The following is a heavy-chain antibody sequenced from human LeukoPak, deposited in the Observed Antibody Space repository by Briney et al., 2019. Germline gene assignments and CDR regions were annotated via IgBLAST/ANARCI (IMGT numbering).Heavy chain of an antibody. CDR1: GFTFSSYS. CDR2: ISTSSSYI. D-gene: IGHD6-19*01. J-gene: IGHJ4*02. V-gene: IGHV3-21*01. CDR3: ARGRKYSSGWYFDY. Sequence: GGSLRLSCAASGFTFSSYSMNWVRQAPGKGLEWVSFISTSSSYIHNADSVKGRFTISRDNAENSLYLQMNSLRAEDTAVYYCARGRKYSSGWYFDYWGQGTLVTVSS.